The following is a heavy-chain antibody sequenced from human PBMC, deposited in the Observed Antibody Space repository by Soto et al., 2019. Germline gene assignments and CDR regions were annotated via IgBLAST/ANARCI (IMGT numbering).Heavy chain of an antibody. V-gene: IGHV3-9*01. CDR3: AKAGIFVVVISYYHDHMDV. D-gene: IGHD3-3*01. Sequence: PGGSLRLSCAASGFTFDDYAMHWFRQAPGKGLEWVSGISWNSGSIGYADSVKGRFTISRDNSKNSLYLQMNSLRAEDTAVYYCAKAGIFVVVISYYHDHMDVWGKGTTVTVSS. CDR2: ISWNSGSI. J-gene: IGHJ6*03. CDR1: GFTFDDYA.